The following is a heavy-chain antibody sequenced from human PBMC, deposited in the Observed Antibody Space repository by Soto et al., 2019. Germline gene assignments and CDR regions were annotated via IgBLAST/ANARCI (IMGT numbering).Heavy chain of an antibody. V-gene: IGHV4-34*01. J-gene: IGHJ4*02. D-gene: IGHD3-3*01. CDR1: GGSFSGYY. Sequence: LSLPCAVYGGSFSGYYWSWIRQPPGKGLEWIGEINHSGSTNYNPSLKSRVTISVDTSKNQFSLKLSSVTAADTAVYYCARSWGRVYDFWSGYYTGGYFDYWGQGTLVTVSS. CDR3: ARSWGRVYDFWSGYYTGGYFDY. CDR2: INHSGST.